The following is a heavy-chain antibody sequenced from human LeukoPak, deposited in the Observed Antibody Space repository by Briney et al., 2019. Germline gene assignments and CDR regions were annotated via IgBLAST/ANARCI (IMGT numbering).Heavy chain of an antibody. D-gene: IGHD3-3*01. CDR3: ARDGQLYYERMGFDY. V-gene: IGHV3-30*02. CDR1: GFSFSSYG. Sequence: GGSLRLSCAGSGFSFSSYGMHWVRQAPGKGLEWMAFIRSDGSNKYYADSVKGRFTISRDNAKNSLYLQMNSLRAEDTALYYCARDGQLYYERMGFDYWGQGTLVTVSS. J-gene: IGHJ4*02. CDR2: IRSDGSNK.